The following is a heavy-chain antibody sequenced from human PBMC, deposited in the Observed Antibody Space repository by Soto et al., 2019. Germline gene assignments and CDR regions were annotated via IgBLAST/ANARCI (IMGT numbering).Heavy chain of an antibody. CDR2: INHSGST. V-gene: IGHV4-34*01. D-gene: IGHD5-12*01. CDR1: GGSFSGYY. CDR3: ARGRWLQLGYFDY. Sequence: QVQLQQWGAGLLKPSETLSLTCAVYGGSFSGYYWSWIRQPPGKGLEWIGEINHSGSTNYNPSLKSRLTISVDTSKNQFSLKLSSVTAADTAVYYCARGRWLQLGYFDYWGQGTLVTVSS. J-gene: IGHJ4*02.